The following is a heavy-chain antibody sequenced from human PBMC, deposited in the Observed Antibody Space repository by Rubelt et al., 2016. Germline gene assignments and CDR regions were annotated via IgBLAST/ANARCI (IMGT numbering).Heavy chain of an antibody. V-gene: IGHV4-4*02. Sequence: PSLKSRVTISVDKSKNQFSLKLSSVTAADTAVYYCARTYYYDSSGYSDPLYYFDYWGQRTLVTVSS. J-gene: IGHJ4*02. CDR3: ARTYYYDSSGYSDPLYYFDY. D-gene: IGHD3-22*01.